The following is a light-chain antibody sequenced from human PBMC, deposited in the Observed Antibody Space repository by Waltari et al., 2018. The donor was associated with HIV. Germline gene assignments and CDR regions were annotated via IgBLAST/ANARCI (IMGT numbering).Light chain of an antibody. CDR2: GAS. Sequence: EVVMTPSPATLSVSPGERATLSCRASQGVSINLAWHQPNPGQAPRLLIYGASTRATGIPARFSGSGAGTEFTLTISSLQSEDFAVYYCQQYNDWPLTFGGGTKVEIK. CDR1: QGVSIN. J-gene: IGKJ4*01. CDR3: QQYNDWPLT. V-gene: IGKV3-15*01.